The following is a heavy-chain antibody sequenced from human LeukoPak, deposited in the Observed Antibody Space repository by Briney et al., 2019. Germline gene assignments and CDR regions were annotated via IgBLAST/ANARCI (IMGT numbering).Heavy chain of an antibody. Sequence: GESLKISCKGSGYSFTSYWIGWVRQMPGKGLEWMGIIYPGDSDTRYSPSFQGQVTISAGKSINTAYLQWSSLKASDTAMYYCARLSAARVSGWFDPWGQGTLVTVSS. CDR1: GYSFTSYW. CDR3: ARLSAARVSGWFDP. V-gene: IGHV5-51*01. D-gene: IGHD6-6*01. CDR2: IYPGDSDT. J-gene: IGHJ5*02.